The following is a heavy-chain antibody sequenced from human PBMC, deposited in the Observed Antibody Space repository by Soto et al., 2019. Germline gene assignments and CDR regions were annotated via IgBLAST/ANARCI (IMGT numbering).Heavy chain of an antibody. V-gene: IGHV1-3*01. CDR1: GGTFSSYA. J-gene: IGHJ4*02. CDR3: ARSIVVVTAADY. Sequence: AASVKVSCKASGGTFSSYAISWVRQAPGQRLEWMGWINAGNGNTKYSQKFQGRVTITRDTSASTAYMELSSLRSEDTAVYYCARSIVVVTAADYWGQGTLVTVSS. CDR2: INAGNGNT. D-gene: IGHD2-21*02.